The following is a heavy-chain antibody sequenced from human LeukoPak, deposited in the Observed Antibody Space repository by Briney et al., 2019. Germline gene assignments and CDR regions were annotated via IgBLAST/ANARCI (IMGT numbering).Heavy chain of an antibody. V-gene: IGHV3-30*18. D-gene: IGHD3-9*01. J-gene: IGHJ4*02. CDR1: GFTFSSYG. CDR3: ANLGMVYNVLTGYRRPQTNDY. CDR2: ISYDGSNK. Sequence: GRSLRLSCAASGFTFSSYGMHWVRQAPGKGLEWVAVISYDGSNKYYADSVKGRFTISRDNSKNTLYLQMNSLRAEDTAMYYCANLGMVYNVLTGYRRPQTNDYWGQGTLVTVSS.